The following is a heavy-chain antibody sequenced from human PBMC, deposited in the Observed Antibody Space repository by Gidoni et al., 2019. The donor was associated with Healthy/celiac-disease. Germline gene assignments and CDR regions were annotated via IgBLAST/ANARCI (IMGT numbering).Heavy chain of an antibody. CDR3: ARDHSSGWLSDYYFDY. Sequence: QVQLVESGGGVVQPGRSLRLSCAASGFTFSSYGMHWVRQAPGKGLEWVAVIWYDGSNKYYADSVKGRFTISRDNSKNTLYLQMNSLRAEDTAVYYCARDHSSGWLSDYYFDYWGQGTLDTVSS. V-gene: IGHV3-33*01. D-gene: IGHD6-19*01. J-gene: IGHJ4*02. CDR2: IWYDGSNK. CDR1: GFTFSSYG.